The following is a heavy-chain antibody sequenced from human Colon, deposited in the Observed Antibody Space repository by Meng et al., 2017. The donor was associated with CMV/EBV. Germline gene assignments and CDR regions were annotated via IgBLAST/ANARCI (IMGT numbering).Heavy chain of an antibody. CDR2: ISSGGIFI. CDR3: VRDSKAAIGHWNCFDF. CDR1: GFTFSTYR. V-gene: IGHV3-21*05. J-gene: IGHJ4*02. D-gene: IGHD2-2*01. Sequence: GGLLRPSCAASGFTFSTYRMTWFRQAPGKGLEWVSYISSGGIFIEYADSVKGRFTISRDNAKNSLYMQMNSLEDEDTEVYYCVRDSKAAIGHWNCFDFWGTGTLVTVSS.